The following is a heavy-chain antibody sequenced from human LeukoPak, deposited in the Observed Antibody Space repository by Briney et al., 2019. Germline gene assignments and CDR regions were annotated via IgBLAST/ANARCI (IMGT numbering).Heavy chain of an antibody. V-gene: IGHV3-30-3*01. CDR1: GFTFSSYA. CDR2: ISYDGSNK. J-gene: IGHJ6*02. Sequence: GGSLRLSCAASGFTFSSYAMHWVRQAPGKGLEWVAVISYDGSNKYYAGSVKGRFTISRDNSKNTLYLQMNSLRAEDTAVYYCARGPRQATVTIYYYYYYGMDVWGQGTTVTVSS. D-gene: IGHD4-17*01. CDR3: ARGPRQATVTIYYYYYYGMDV.